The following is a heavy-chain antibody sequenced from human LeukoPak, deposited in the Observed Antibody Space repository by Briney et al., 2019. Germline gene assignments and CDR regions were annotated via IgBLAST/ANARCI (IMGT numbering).Heavy chain of an antibody. CDR3: AREGGWFDP. CDR2: INHSGST. V-gene: IGHV4-34*01. J-gene: IGHJ5*02. Sequence: SETLSLTCAVCGGSFSGYYWSWIRQPPGKGLEWIGEINHSGSTNYNPSLKSRVTISVDTSKNQFSLKLSSVTAADTAVYYCAREGGWFDPWGQGTLVTVSS. CDR1: GGSFSGYY. D-gene: IGHD3-16*01.